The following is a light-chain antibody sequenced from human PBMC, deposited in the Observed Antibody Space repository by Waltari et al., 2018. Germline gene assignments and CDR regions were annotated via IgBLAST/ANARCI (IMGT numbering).Light chain of an antibody. CDR2: RTN. J-gene: IGLJ3*02. Sequence: QTVVTQEPAFSVSPGGTITLTCALTSGSVSTSDYPSWYQQTPGQAPRTLIYRTNIRASGVPDRCSGSIIGNKAALTITGAQADDESDYYCVLYGGNGIWVFGGGTRLTVL. CDR3: VLYGGNGIWV. CDR1: SGSVSTSDY. V-gene: IGLV8-61*01.